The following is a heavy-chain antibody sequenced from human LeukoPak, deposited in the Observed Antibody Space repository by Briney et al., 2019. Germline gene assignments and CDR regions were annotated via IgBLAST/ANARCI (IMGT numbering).Heavy chain of an antibody. Sequence: GGSLRLSCAASGFTFSTYAMSWIRQAPGKGLEWVSAISSGGGNTDYADSVKGRFTISRDNSKNTVFLQMNSLRAEDTAVYYCARDTQWLASYYMDVWGKGTTVTVSS. CDR2: ISSGGGNT. CDR3: ARDTQWLASYYMDV. J-gene: IGHJ6*03. CDR1: GFTFSTYA. V-gene: IGHV3-23*01. D-gene: IGHD6-19*01.